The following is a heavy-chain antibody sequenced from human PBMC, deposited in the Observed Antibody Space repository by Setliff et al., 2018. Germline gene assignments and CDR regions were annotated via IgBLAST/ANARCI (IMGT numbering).Heavy chain of an antibody. CDR3: AKGSGSYYPRGRYDY. Sequence: PGGSLRLSCAASGFTFSNYYMTWIRQAPGKGLEWISYIHDSGNPTYYADSVKGRFTISRDNAKNSLYLQMNSLRAEDTALYYCAKGSGSYYPRGRYDYWGQGTLVTVSS. CDR1: GFTFSNYY. J-gene: IGHJ4*02. V-gene: IGHV3-11*01. D-gene: IGHD3-10*01. CDR2: IHDSGNPT.